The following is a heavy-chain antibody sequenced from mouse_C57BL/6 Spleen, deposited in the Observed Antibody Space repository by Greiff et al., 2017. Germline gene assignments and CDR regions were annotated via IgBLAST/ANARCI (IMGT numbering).Heavy chain of an antibody. CDR3: ARGGTYYGNYEAMDY. CDR1: GYTFTSYG. CDR2: IYPRSGNT. Sequence: QVQLQQSGAELARPGASVKLSCKASGYTFTSYGISWVKQRTGQGLEWIGEIYPRSGNTYYNEKFKGKATLTADKSSSTAYMELRSLTSEDSAVYFCARGGTYYGNYEAMDYWGQGTSVTVSS. D-gene: IGHD2-10*01. V-gene: IGHV1-81*01. J-gene: IGHJ4*01.